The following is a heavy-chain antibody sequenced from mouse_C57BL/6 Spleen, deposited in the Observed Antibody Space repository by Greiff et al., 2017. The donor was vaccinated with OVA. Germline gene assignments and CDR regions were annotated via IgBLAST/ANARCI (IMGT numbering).Heavy chain of an antibody. V-gene: IGHV1-22*01. Sequence: VQLKESGPELVKPGASVKMSCKASGYTFTDYNMHWVKQSHGKSLEWIGYINPNNGGTSSNQKFKGKATLTVTKSTSTAYMELLSLTSEGSAVYYCARRGDGYAYAMDYWGQGTSVTVSS. J-gene: IGHJ4*01. D-gene: IGHD2-2*01. CDR3: ARRGDGYAYAMDY. CDR2: INPNNGGT. CDR1: GYTFTDYN.